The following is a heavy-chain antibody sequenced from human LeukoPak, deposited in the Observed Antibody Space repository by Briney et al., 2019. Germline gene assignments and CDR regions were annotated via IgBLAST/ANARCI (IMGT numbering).Heavy chain of an antibody. CDR3: ARGTITFGGVIVINNAFDI. D-gene: IGHD3-16*02. Sequence: SETLSLTCTVSGASISSGSSYWSWIRQPAGEGLEWIGRIHNSGGTIYNPSLNSRVTISVDTSKNQVSLKLTSVTAADTAVYYCARGTITFGGVIVINNAFDIWGQGTMVTVSS. J-gene: IGHJ3*02. CDR1: GASISSGSSY. V-gene: IGHV4-61*10. CDR2: IHNSGGT.